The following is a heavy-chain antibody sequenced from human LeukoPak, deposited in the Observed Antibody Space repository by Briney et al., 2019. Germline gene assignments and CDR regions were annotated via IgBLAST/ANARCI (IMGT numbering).Heavy chain of an antibody. V-gene: IGHV3-64*01. CDR2: ITHNGGST. Sequence: GGSLRLSCAASGFTFSTYAMHWVRQAPGRGLEYVSAITHNGGSTYYANSVKGRFTISRDNSKNTLYLQMGSLRAEDMAVYYCARARIQLWLDAFDIWGQGTMVTVSS. J-gene: IGHJ3*02. CDR1: GFTFSTYA. CDR3: ARARIQLWLDAFDI. D-gene: IGHD5-18*01.